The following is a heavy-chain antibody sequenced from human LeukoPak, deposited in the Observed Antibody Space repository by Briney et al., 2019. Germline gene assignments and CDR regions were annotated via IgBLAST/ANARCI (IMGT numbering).Heavy chain of an antibody. CDR3: VRGKYYSA. J-gene: IGHJ1*01. D-gene: IGHD2/OR15-2a*01. Sequence: GGSLRLSCAASGFTFSSHSMNWVRQAPEKGLEWISKISSSLASTYYADSVKGRFTVSRDDAKNSLFLQMTGLRDDDTAVYYCVRGKYYSAWGPGTLVTVSA. CDR2: ISSSLAST. V-gene: IGHV3-48*02. CDR1: GFTFSSHS.